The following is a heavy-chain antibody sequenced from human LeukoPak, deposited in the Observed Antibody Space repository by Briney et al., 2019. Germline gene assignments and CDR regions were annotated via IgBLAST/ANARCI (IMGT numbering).Heavy chain of an antibody. Sequence: ASVKVSCKASGGTFSSYAISWVRQAPGQGLEWMGGIIPIFGTANYAQKFQGRVTITADESTSTAYMELSSLRSEDTAVYYCARALRDCTNGVCSYYFDYWGQGTLVTVSS. CDR1: GGTFSSYA. D-gene: IGHD2-8*01. CDR3: ARALRDCTNGVCSYYFDY. CDR2: IIPIFGTA. V-gene: IGHV1-69*01. J-gene: IGHJ4*02.